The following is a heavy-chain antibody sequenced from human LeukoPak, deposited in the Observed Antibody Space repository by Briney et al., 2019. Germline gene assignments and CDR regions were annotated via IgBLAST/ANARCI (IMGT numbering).Heavy chain of an antibody. CDR1: GYSISSGYF. J-gene: IGHJ4*02. CDR2: IYHSGNT. Sequence: SETLSLTCTVSGYSISSGYFWGWIRQPPGKGLEWIGIIYHSGNTYYNPSLKSRVTISVDTSKNQFSLKLSSVTAADTAVYYCARQSSRIAVALDHWGQGTLVTVSS. D-gene: IGHD6-19*01. V-gene: IGHV4-38-2*02. CDR3: ARQSSRIAVALDH.